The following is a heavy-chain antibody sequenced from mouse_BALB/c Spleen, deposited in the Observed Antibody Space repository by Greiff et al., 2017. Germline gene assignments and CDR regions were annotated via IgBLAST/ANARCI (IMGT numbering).Heavy chain of an antibody. CDR3: ARRITTVVAWYFDV. CDR1: GFDFSRYW. Sequence: EVKLVESGGGLVQPGGSLKLSCAASGFDFSRYWMSWVRQAPGKGLEWIGEINPDSSTINYTPSLKDKFIISRDNAKNTLYLQMSKVRSEDTALYYCARRITTVVAWYFDVWGAGTTVTVSS. V-gene: IGHV4-1*02. D-gene: IGHD1-1*01. CDR2: INPDSSTI. J-gene: IGHJ1*01.